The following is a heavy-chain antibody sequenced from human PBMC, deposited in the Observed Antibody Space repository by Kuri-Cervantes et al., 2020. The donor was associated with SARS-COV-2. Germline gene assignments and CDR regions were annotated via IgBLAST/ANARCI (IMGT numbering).Heavy chain of an antibody. Sequence: ASVKVSCKASGYTFTGYYMHWVRQAPGQGLEWMGWINPNSGGTNYAQKFQGWVTMTRDTSISTAYMELSRLRSDDTAMYYCARDPYGDYLLDYYYGMDVWGQGTTVTVSS. J-gene: IGHJ6*02. CDR2: INPNSGGT. CDR1: GYTFTGYY. D-gene: IGHD4-17*01. CDR3: ARDPYGDYLLDYYYGMDV. V-gene: IGHV1-2*04.